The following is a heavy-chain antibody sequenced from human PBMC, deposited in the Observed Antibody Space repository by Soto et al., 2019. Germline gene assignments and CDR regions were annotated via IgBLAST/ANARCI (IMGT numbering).Heavy chain of an antibody. CDR2: IIPIFGTA. CDR1: GGTFSSCA. J-gene: IGHJ4*02. CDR3: ARILKGGTFDWLQIDC. Sequence: SVKVSCKGSGGTFSSCAISWVRQAPGQGLEWMGGIIPIFGTANYAQKFQGRVTITADESTSTAYMELTNMDPVDTGTYYCARILKGGTFDWLQIDCWGQGTLVTVSS. V-gene: IGHV1-69*13. D-gene: IGHD3-9*01.